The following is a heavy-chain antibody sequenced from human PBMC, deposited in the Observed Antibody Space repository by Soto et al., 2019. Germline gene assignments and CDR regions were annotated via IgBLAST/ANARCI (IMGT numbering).Heavy chain of an antibody. D-gene: IGHD5-12*01. CDR2: MNPNSGNT. Sequence: GASVKVSCKASGFTFTSFDMYWVRQVTGQGLEWMGWMNPNSGNTVYAREFQGRVTMTGNTSISTAYMELSSLRSEDTAVYYCARGGGYSGYEGGGSWFDPWGQGTLVTVSS. CDR1: GFTFTSFD. V-gene: IGHV1-8*01. CDR3: ARGGGYSGYEGGGSWFDP. J-gene: IGHJ5*02.